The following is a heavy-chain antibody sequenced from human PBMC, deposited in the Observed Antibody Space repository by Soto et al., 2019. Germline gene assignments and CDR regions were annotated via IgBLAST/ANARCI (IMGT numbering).Heavy chain of an antibody. CDR3: ARSSIEPRVFMYPFDS. D-gene: IGHD6-6*01. V-gene: IGHV4-39*01. Sequence: SETLSLTCTVSGGSIMSVGYYWSWIRQHPGKGLEWIGYIYYDGSTYYNPSLKSRVAISLDTSKNQFSLSLNSVTAADTAVYYCARSSIEPRVFMYPFDSWGQGTLVTVSS. CDR2: IYYDGST. J-gene: IGHJ4*02. CDR1: GGSIMSVGYY.